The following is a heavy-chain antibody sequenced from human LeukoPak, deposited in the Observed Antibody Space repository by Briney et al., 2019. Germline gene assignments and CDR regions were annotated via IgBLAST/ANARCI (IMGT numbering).Heavy chain of an antibody. V-gene: IGHV3-53*01. CDR1: GFTVSSNY. CDR2: IYSGGST. D-gene: IGHD6-19*01. Sequence: PGGSLRLSCAASGFTVSSNYMSWVRQAPGKGLEWVSVIYSGGSTYYADSVKGRFTISRDNSKNTLYLQMNSLRAEDAAVYYCARGFFSGWYYFDYWGQGTLVTVSS. CDR3: ARGFFSGWYYFDY. J-gene: IGHJ4*02.